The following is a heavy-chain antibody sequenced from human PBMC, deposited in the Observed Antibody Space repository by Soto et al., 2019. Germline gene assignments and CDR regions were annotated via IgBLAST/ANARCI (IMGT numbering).Heavy chain of an antibody. CDR3: ARDLWGYCGTDCYPLDV. CDR1: GGSISGYY. D-gene: IGHD2-21*02. V-gene: IGHV4-59*01. CDR2: MYNTGST. Sequence: PSETLSLTCTVSGGSISGYYCSWIRQPPGKGLEWIGYMYNTGSTVYNPSFKSRVTISVDTSKNQFSLKLNSVTAADTAVYYCARDLWGYCGTDCYPLDVWGQGTTVT. J-gene: IGHJ6*02.